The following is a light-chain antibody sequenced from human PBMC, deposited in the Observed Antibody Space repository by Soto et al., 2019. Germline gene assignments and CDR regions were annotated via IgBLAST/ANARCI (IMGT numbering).Light chain of an antibody. V-gene: IGKV1-5*01. CDR1: QSISSW. Sequence: DIQMTQSPSTLSASVGDRVTITCRASQSISSWLAWYQQKPGKAPKLLIYDASRLESGVPSRFSGSGSGTEFTLTNSSLQPDDFATYYCQQYNSYPGTFGQGTKVEIK. CDR3: QQYNSYPGT. CDR2: DAS. J-gene: IGKJ1*01.